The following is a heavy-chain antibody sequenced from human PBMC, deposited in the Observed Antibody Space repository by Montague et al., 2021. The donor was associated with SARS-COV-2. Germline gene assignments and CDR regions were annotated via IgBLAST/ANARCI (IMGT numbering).Heavy chain of an antibody. J-gene: IGHJ6*02. CDR3: ARRIDYYGIDV. V-gene: IGHV4-61*02. Sequence: TLSLTCTVSGGSISSGSHYWSWIRQPSGKGLEWIGRIDTSGXTXYXXSLKSRVTISVDTSKSQFSLKLSSVTAADTAVYYCARRIDYYGIDVWGQGTTVTVSS. D-gene: IGHD1-26*01. CDR1: GGSISSGSHY. CDR2: IDTSGXT.